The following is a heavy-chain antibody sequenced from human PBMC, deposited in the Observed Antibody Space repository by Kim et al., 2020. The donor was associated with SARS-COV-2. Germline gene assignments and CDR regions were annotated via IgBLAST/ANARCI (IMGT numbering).Heavy chain of an antibody. V-gene: IGHV3-48*01. D-gene: IGHD2-15*01. J-gene: IGHJ4*02. Sequence: SSSTIYYAGSVKGRFTISRDNAKNSLYLQMNSLRAEDTAVYYCARGGGDYWGQGTLVTVSS. CDR3: ARGGGDY. CDR2: SSSTI.